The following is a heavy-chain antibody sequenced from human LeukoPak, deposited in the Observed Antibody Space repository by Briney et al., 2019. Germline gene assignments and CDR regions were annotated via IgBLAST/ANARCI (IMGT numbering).Heavy chain of an antibody. CDR1: GGSISSGDYY. J-gene: IGHJ4*02. CDR2: IYYSGST. D-gene: IGHD3-22*01. Sequence: SETLSLTCTVSGGSISSGDYYWSWIRQPPGKGLEWIGYIYYSGSTYYNPSLKSRVTISVDTSKNQFSLKLSSVTAADTAVYYCARVSDSSGASELDYWGQGTLVTVSS. V-gene: IGHV4-30-4*01. CDR3: ARVSDSSGASELDY.